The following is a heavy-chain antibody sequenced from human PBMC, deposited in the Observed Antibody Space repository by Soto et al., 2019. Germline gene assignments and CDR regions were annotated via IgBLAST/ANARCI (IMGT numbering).Heavy chain of an antibody. D-gene: IGHD2-15*01. CDR2: TYYRSKWYN. J-gene: IGHJ6*02. CDR1: GDSVSSNSAA. Sequence: SQTLSLTCAISGDSVSSNSAAWNWIRQSPSRGLEWLGRTYYRSKWYNDYAVSVKSRITINPDTSKNQFSLQLNSVTPEDTAVYYCARADIVVVVAEYYYYGMDVWGQGTTVTVS. CDR3: ARADIVVVVAEYYYYGMDV. V-gene: IGHV6-1*01.